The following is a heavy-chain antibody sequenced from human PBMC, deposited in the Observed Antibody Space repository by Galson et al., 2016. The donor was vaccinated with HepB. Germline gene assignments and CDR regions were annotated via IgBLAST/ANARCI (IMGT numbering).Heavy chain of an antibody. D-gene: IGHD6-25*01. V-gene: IGHV3-7*01. CDR1: GFTFSGYW. CDR3: ASAPAATESDY. CDR2: IKQDGSEK. J-gene: IGHJ4*02. Sequence: SLRLSCAASGFTFSGYWMTWVRQAPGKGLEWVANIKQDGSEKNYVDSGKGRFTISRDNAKNLVYLQMNSLRAEDTAMYYCASAPAATESDYWGQGTLVTVSP.